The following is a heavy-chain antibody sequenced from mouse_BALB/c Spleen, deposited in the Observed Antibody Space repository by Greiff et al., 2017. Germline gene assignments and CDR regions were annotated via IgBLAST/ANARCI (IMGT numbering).Heavy chain of an antibody. J-gene: IGHJ2*01. Sequence: VHVKQSGAELVKPGASVKLSCTASGFNIKDTYIHWVNQRPEQGLEWIGRIDPANVNTKYDPKFQGKATITADTSSNTAYLQHSSMTSEDTAVDCCARTLDYGSSPDYWGQGTTLTVSS. CDR1: GFNIKDTY. V-gene: IGHV14-3*02. CDR3: ARTLDYGSSPDY. D-gene: IGHD1-1*01. CDR2: IDPANVNT.